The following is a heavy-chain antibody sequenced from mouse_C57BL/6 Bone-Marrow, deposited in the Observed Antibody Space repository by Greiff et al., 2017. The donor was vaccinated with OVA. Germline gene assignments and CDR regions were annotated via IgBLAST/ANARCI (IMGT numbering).Heavy chain of an antibody. CDR1: GYSITSDY. V-gene: IGHV3-8*01. Sequence: EVHLVESGPGLAKPSQTLSLTCSVTGYSITSDYWNWIRKFPGNKLEYMGYISYSGSTYYNTSLKSRISITRDTSKYQYSLQLNSVTTEDTATYYCAGWFLYDGYFDGNVWVWGTGTTVTVSS. J-gene: IGHJ1*03. CDR2: ISYSGST. CDR3: AGWFLYDGYFDGNVWV. D-gene: IGHD2-3*01.